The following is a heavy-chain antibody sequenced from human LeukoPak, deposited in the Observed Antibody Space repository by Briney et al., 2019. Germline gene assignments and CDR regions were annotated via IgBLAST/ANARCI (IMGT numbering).Heavy chain of an antibody. CDR3: ASYDFWSGRSLFDY. V-gene: IGHV4-39*01. CDR2: IYYSGST. CDR1: GGSISSSSYS. D-gene: IGHD3-3*01. Sequence: SETLSLTCTVSGGSISSSSYSWGWIRQPPGKGLEWIGRIYYSGSTYYNPSLKSRVTISVETSKNQLSLKLSSVTAADTAVYYCASYDFWSGRSLFDYWGQGTLVTVSS. J-gene: IGHJ4*02.